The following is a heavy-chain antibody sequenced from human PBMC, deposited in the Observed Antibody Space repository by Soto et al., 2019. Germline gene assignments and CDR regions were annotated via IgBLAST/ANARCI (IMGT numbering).Heavy chain of an antibody. CDR2: INAGNGNT. CDR1: GYTFTSYA. D-gene: IGHD2-21*02. CDR3: ARSFVVVTEFDY. Sequence: ASVKVSCKASGYTFTSYAMHWVRQAPGQRLEWMGWINAGNGNTKYSQKFQGRVTITRDTSANTAYMELSSLRSEDTAVYYCARSFVVVTEFDYRGQRTLVTVSS. V-gene: IGHV1-3*01. J-gene: IGHJ4*02.